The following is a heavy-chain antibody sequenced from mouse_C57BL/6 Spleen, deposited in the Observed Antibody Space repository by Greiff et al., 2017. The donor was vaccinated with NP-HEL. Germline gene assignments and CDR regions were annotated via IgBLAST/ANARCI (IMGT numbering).Heavy chain of an antibody. CDR2: IDPETGGT. CDR1: GYTFTDYE. Sequence: VKLQESGAELVRPGASVTLSCKASGYTFTDYEMHWVKQTPVHGLEWIGAIDPETGGTAYNQKFKGKAILTADKSSSTAYMELRSLTSEDSAVYYCTRYGPYFDYWGQGTTLTVSS. CDR3: TRYGPYFDY. D-gene: IGHD1-1*02. V-gene: IGHV1-15*01. J-gene: IGHJ2*01.